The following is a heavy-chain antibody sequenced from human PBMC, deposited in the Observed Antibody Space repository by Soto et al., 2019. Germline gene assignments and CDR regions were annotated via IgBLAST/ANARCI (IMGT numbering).Heavy chain of an antibody. CDR2: IYHSGST. CDR1: GCSLSSGVYS. Sequence: SETLSLTCAFSGCSLSSGVYSLSWIRPPPGKGLEWIGYIYHSGSTYYNPSLKSRVTISVDRSKNQFSLKLSSVTAADTAVYYCARGLVVVPAAIRGAFDSWGQGKMVTVS. CDR3: ARGLVVVPAAIRGAFDS. V-gene: IGHV4-30-2*01. J-gene: IGHJ3*02. D-gene: IGHD2-2*02.